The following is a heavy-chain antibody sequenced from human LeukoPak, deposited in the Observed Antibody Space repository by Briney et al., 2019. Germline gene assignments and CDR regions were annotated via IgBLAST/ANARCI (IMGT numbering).Heavy chain of an antibody. CDR2: MNPNSGNT. CDR1: GYTFTTYD. V-gene: IGHV1-8*01. D-gene: IGHD4-23*01. CDR3: ARGPNKSDGGNSGSAWFDP. J-gene: IGHJ5*02. Sequence: ASVKVSCKASGYTFTTYDINWVRQATGQGLEWMGWMNPNSGNTGYAQKFQGRVTMTRNTSISTAHMELSSLRSEDTAVYYCARGPNKSDGGNSGSAWFDPWGQGTLVTVSS.